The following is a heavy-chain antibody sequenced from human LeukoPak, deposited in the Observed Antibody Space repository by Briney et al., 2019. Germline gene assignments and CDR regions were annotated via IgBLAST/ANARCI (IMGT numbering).Heavy chain of an antibody. D-gene: IGHD3-10*01. V-gene: IGHV7-4-1*02. J-gene: IGHJ3*02. CDR3: ARRPRVGGPGAFDI. CDR1: GYTFTSYA. CDR2: INTNTGNP. Sequence: VASVKVSCKASGYTFTSYAMNWVRQAPGQGLEWMGWINTNTGNPTYAQGFTGRFVFSLDTSVSTAYLQISSLKAEDTAVYYCARRPRVGGPGAFDIWGQGTMVTVSS.